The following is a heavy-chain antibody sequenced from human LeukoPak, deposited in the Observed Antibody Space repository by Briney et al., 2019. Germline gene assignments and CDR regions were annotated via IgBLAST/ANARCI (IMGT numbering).Heavy chain of an antibody. J-gene: IGHJ3*02. D-gene: IGHD2-15*01. CDR2: IYSGGST. CDR1: GFTVSSNY. Sequence: GGSLRLSCAASGFTVSSNYMSWVRQAPGKGLEWVSVIYSGGSTYYADSVKGRFTISRDNSKNTLYLQMNSLRAEDTAVYYCAGVYCSGGSCLDAFDIWGQGTMVIVSS. CDR3: AGVYCSGGSCLDAFDI. V-gene: IGHV3-53*01.